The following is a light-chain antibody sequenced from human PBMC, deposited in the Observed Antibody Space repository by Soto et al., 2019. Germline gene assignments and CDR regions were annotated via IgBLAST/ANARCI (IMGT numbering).Light chain of an antibody. CDR1: QSVGTS. CDR2: DAS. V-gene: IGKV3-11*01. J-gene: IGKJ4*01. CDR3: QHRRNWRLP. Sequence: EIVLTQSPATLSLSPGERATLSCGASQSVGTSFVWYQQKPGQAPRLLIYDASRRATGIPVRFSGSGSGTDFTLTISSLETEDFAVYYCQHRRNWRLPFGGGTQVEIK.